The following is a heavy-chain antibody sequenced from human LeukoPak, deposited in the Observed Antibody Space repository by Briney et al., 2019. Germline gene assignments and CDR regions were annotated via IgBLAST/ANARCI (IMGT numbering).Heavy chain of an antibody. CDR2: MNPNSGNT. J-gene: IGHJ6*03. Sequence: ASVKVSCKASGYTFTSYDINWVRQATGQGLEWMGWMNPNSGNTGYAQKFQGRVTMTRNTSISTAYMELSSLRSEDTAVYYCARGRRSSSSTGYYYMDVWGKGTTVTVSS. D-gene: IGHD6-6*01. CDR3: ARGRRSSSSTGYYYMDV. CDR1: GYTFTSYD. V-gene: IGHV1-8*01.